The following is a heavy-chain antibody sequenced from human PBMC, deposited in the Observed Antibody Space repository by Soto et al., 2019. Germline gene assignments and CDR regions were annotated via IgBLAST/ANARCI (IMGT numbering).Heavy chain of an antibody. CDR2: IHPADGKT. J-gene: IGHJ5*02. D-gene: IGHD2-15*01. V-gene: IGHV1-3*01. CDR1: GYTFTSYS. Sequence: ASVKVSCKTSGYTFTSYSIHWVRQAPGHRPEWLGRIHPADGKTIYSQMFQCRVTITGDKSASTAYMELSSLRSEDTAVYYCARAGGYCSGGSCYWFDPWGQGTLVTVSS. CDR3: ARAGGYCSGGSCYWFDP.